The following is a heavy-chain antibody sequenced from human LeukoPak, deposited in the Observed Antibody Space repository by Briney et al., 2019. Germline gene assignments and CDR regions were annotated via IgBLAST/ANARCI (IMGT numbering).Heavy chain of an antibody. CDR1: GGSISSGSYY. D-gene: IGHD1-14*01. CDR2: INHSGST. CDR3: ARHGQYGMGY. Sequence: SQTLSLTCTVSGGSISSGSYYWSWIRQPPGKGLEWIGEINHSGSTNYNPSLKSRVTISVDTSKNQFSLKLSSVTAADTAVYYCARHGQYGMGYWGQGTLVTVSS. V-gene: IGHV4-39*01. J-gene: IGHJ4*02.